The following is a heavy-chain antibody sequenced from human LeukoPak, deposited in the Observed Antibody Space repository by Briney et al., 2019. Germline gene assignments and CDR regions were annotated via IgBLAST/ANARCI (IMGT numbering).Heavy chain of an antibody. CDR3: ATSNDAKIAPFDH. D-gene: IGHD2-21*01. CDR1: GVSMSAYQ. J-gene: IGHJ4*02. CDR2: INTKGET. V-gene: IGHV4-4*09. Sequence: SSETLSLTCTVSGVSMSAYQWSWVRQSPEKGLEWIGCINTKGETSYNPSLKSRVTTSVDTSKSQFSLRLTSVTAADTAVYYCATSNDAKIAPFDHWGQGAPVTVSS.